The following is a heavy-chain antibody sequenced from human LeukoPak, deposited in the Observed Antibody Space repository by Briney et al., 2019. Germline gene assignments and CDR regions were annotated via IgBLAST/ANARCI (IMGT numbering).Heavy chain of an antibody. CDR3: ASVVPAAPPHPLITASYYFDY. CDR1: GFTFSSYW. Sequence: GGSLRLSCAASGFTFSSYWMSWVRQAPGKGLEWVANIKQDGSEKYYVDSVKGRFTISRDNAKNSLYLQMNSLRAEDTAVYYCASVVPAAPPHPLITASYYFDYWGQGTLVTVSS. D-gene: IGHD2-2*01. J-gene: IGHJ4*02. CDR2: IKQDGSEK. V-gene: IGHV3-7*03.